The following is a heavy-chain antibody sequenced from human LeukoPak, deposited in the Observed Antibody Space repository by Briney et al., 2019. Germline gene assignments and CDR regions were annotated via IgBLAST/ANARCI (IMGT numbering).Heavy chain of an antibody. D-gene: IGHD3-16*01. CDR2: ISYDGSNK. J-gene: IGHJ6*03. CDR1: GFTFSSYA. Sequence: GGSLRLSCAASGFTFSSYAMHWVRQAPGKGLELVAVISYDGSNKYYADSVKGRFTISRDNSKNTLYLQMNSLRAEDTAVYYCARDPLNGRFYYYYMDVWGKGTTVTVSS. CDR3: ARDPLNGRFYYYYMDV. V-gene: IGHV3-30*04.